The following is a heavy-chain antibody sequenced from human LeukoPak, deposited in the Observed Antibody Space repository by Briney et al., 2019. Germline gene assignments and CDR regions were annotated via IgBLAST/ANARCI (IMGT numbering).Heavy chain of an antibody. J-gene: IGHJ6*02. CDR2: ISGSGGST. CDR3: TKDRAYYDFLTEGGYYDCMDV. Sequence: GGSLRLACAASGFTFSSYAMSWVRQAPGKGLEWASSISGSGGSTYYAASVKGRFTTSRDNSKSTLYLQMTSLRAEDMAVYYWTKDRAYYDFLTEGGYYDCMDVWGQGTTVPVSS. V-gene: IGHV3-23*01. CDR1: GFTFSSYA. D-gene: IGHD3-9*01.